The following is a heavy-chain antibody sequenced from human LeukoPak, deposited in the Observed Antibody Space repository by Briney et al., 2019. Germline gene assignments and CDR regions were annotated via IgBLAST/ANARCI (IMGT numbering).Heavy chain of an antibody. CDR1: GFTFSSYS. D-gene: IGHD3-3*01. CDR2: ISGSSSTI. V-gene: IGHV3-48*01. J-gene: IGHJ4*02. CDR3: ARDDDFWSGYYPL. Sequence: GGSLRLSCAASGFTFSSYSMNWVRQAPGKGLEWVSYISGSSSTIYYADSVKGRFTISRDNAKNSLYLQMNSLRAEDTAVYYCARDDDFWSGYYPLWGQGTLVTVSS.